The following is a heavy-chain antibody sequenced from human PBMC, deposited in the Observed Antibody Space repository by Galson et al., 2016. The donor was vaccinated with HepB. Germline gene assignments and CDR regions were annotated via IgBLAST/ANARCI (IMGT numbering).Heavy chain of an antibody. V-gene: IGHV3-7*01. CDR3: AREGSGGFDY. Sequence: SLRLSCAASGISFSNYWMTWVRQAPGKGLEWVANIKEDGSVKYYVDSVKGRFIISRDNAKNSLYLQTNSLKVEDTAVYYCAREGSGGFDYWGQGTLVTVSS. J-gene: IGHJ4*02. CDR1: GISFSNYW. CDR2: IKEDGSVK. D-gene: IGHD4-23*01.